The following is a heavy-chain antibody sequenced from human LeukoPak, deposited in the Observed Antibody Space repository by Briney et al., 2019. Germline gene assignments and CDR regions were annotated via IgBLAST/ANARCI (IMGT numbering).Heavy chain of an antibody. D-gene: IGHD1-26*01. CDR1: GFSLSASGVG. J-gene: IGHJ4*02. V-gene: IGHV2-5*02. CDR2: IYWDDDK. CDR3: AHRVRSGSYFDY. Sequence: SGPTLVNPTQTLTLTCTFSGFSLSASGVGVSWIRQPPGKALEWLAVIYWDDDKRYSPSLKSRLTITKDTSKNQVVLTMTNMDPVDTATYYCAHRVRSGSYFDYWGQGTLVTVSS.